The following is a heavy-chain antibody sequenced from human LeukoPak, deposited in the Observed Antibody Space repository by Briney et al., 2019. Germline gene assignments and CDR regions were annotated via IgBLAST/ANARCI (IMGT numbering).Heavy chain of an antibody. Sequence: SETLSLTCTVSGGSISSYYCSWIRQPPGKRLEWIGYMYYSGSTNYNPSLKSRVTISVDTSKNQFSLKLSSVTAADTAVYYCVRSSTYRLFDDWGQGTLVTVSS. V-gene: IGHV4-59*08. CDR3: VRSSTYRLFDD. CDR2: MYYSGST. J-gene: IGHJ4*02. CDR1: GGSISSYY. D-gene: IGHD3-16*02.